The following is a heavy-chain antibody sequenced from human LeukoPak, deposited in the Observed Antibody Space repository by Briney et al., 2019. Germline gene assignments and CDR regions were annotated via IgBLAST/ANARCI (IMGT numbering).Heavy chain of an antibody. V-gene: IGHV3-48*03. CDR1: GFTFSSYE. J-gene: IGHJ4*02. CDR3: ARFGYYYGSGRSFDY. Sequence: PGGSLRLSCAASGFTFSSYEMNWVRQAPGKGLEWVSYISSSGSTIYYADSVKGRFTVSRDNSKNTLYLQMNSLTVEDTAIYYCARFGYYYGSGRSFDYWGQGTLVTVSS. CDR2: ISSSGSTI. D-gene: IGHD3-10*01.